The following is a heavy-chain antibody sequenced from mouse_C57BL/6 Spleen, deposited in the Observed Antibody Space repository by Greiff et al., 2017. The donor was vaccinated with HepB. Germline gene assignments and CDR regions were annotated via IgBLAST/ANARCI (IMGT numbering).Heavy chain of an antibody. V-gene: IGHV5-12*01. CDR2: ISNGGGST. D-gene: IGHD4-1*01. J-gene: IGHJ2*01. Sequence: EVKLMESGGGLVQPGGSLKLSCAASGFTFSDYYMYWVRQTPEKRLEWVAYISNGGGSTYYPDTVKGRFTISRDNAKNTLYLQMSRLKSEDTAMYYCARGTGDFDYWGQGTTLTVSS. CDR3: ARGTGDFDY. CDR1: GFTFSDYY.